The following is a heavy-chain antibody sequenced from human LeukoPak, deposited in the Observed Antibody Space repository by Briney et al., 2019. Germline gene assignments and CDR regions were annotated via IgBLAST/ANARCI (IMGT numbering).Heavy chain of an antibody. CDR1: GFTFSSYW. Sequence: PGGSLRLSCAASGFTFSSYWMHWVRQAPGKGLVWVSRINTDGSSTTYADSVKGRFTISRDNAKNTLCLQMNSLRAEDTAVYYCASGVGLTLRDFWGQGTLLTVSS. CDR3: ASGVGLTLRDF. V-gene: IGHV3-74*01. D-gene: IGHD1-26*01. J-gene: IGHJ4*02. CDR2: INTDGSST.